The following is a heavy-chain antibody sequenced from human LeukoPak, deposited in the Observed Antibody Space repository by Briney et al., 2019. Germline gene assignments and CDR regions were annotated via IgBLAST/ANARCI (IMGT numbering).Heavy chain of an antibody. D-gene: IGHD2-21*02. CDR1: GFTFSSYG. V-gene: IGHV3-33*08. CDR3: ARDPGGDGSWYFDY. J-gene: IGHJ4*02. CDR2: IWYDGSNK. Sequence: PGGSLRLSCAASGFTFSSYGMHWVRQAPGKGLEWVAVIWYDGSNKYYADSVKGRFTISRDNSKNTLYLQMNSLRAEDTAVYYCARDPGGDGSWYFDYWGQGTLVTVSS.